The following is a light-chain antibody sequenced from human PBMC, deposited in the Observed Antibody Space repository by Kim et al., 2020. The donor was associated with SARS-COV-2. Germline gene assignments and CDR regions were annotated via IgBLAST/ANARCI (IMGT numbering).Light chain of an antibody. J-gene: IGLJ3*02. Sequence: QSALTQPRSVSGSPGQSVTITCTGVGGYNHVSWYQQYPGKAPKVIIYGVSQRPSGVPDRFSGSQSGNTASLTISGLQAEDEADYYCCSFAGAFIWVFGGGTKLTVL. CDR3: CSFAGAFIWV. CDR1: VGGYNH. CDR2: GVS. V-gene: IGLV2-11*01.